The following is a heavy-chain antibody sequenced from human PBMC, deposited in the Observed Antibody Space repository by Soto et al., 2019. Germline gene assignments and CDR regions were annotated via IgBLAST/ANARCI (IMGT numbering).Heavy chain of an antibody. Sequence: ASVKVSCKASSETFASYDITWVRQAPGQGLEWMGWISTYNGNTKYAQNVQGRVSMTTDTSTSTAYMELRSLKSDDTAVYYCARVTRGSGDWFDPWGQGTLVTVSS. CDR3: ARVTRGSGDWFDP. J-gene: IGHJ5*02. V-gene: IGHV1-18*01. CDR1: SETFASYD. D-gene: IGHD6-19*01. CDR2: ISTYNGNT.